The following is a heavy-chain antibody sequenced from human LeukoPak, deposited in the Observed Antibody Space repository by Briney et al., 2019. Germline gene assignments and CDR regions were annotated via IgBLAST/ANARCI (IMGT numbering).Heavy chain of an antibody. CDR2: ISYDGSNK. V-gene: IGHV3-30*18. CDR1: GFTFSSYG. J-gene: IGHJ4*02. CDR3: AKGGYTVYYFDY. Sequence: GRSLRLSCEASGFTFSSYGRHWVRQAPGKGLEGVPVISYDGSNKYYADSVKGRFTISRDNSKNTLYLQMNSLRAEDTAVYYCAKGGYTVYYFDYWGQGTLVTVSS. D-gene: IGHD6-25*01.